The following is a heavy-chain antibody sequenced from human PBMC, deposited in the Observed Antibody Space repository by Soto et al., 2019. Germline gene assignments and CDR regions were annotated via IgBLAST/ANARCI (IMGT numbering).Heavy chain of an antibody. CDR1: GFIFGNYA. J-gene: IGHJ4*02. CDR2: ISASGAST. D-gene: IGHD3-9*01. V-gene: IGHV3-23*01. Sequence: GGSLXLSCAASGFIFGNYAMSWVRQAPGEGLEWVSAISASGASTYHADSVKGRFTISRDNFKNTLYLQMNTLRAEDTAVYYCAKFLTGYHNVVYWGQGTPVTVSS. CDR3: AKFLTGYHNVVY.